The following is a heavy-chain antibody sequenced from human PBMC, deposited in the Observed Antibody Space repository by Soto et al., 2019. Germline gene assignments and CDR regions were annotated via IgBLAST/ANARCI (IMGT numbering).Heavy chain of an antibody. CDR2: ISSSSNTK. CDR1: GFTFSSYS. CDR3: AKAELHLERTLFDS. V-gene: IGHV3-48*02. D-gene: IGHD1-1*01. J-gene: IGHJ4*02. Sequence: GGSLRLSCAASGFTFSSYSMNWVRQAPGRGLEWVSYISSSSNTKYYADSVKGRFTISRDNAKNSLYLQMNSLREEDTDVYSCAKAELHLERTLFDSWGPGTLVTVSS.